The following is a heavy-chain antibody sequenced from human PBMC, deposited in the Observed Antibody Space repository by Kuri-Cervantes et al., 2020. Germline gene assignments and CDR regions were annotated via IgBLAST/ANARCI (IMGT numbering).Heavy chain of an antibody. J-gene: IGHJ6*02. Sequence: GGSLRLSCAASGFTVSSNYMSWVRQAPGRGLEWVSIIYSGDTYYTDSVKGRFTISRDDSMNTLYLQMNSLRVEDTAVYYCARDREYYYYGMDVWGQGTPVTVSS. CDR3: ARDREYYYYGMDV. V-gene: IGHV3-53*01. D-gene: IGHD2/OR15-2a*01. CDR2: IYSGDT. CDR1: GFTVSSNY.